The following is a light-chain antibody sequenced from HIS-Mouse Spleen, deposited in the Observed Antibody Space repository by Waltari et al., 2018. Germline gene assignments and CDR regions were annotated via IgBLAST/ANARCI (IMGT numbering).Light chain of an antibody. CDR2: DAS. CDR1: QDISNY. V-gene: IGKV1-33*01. CDR3: QQYDNLPHP. J-gene: IGKJ4*01. Sequence: DIQMTQSPSSLSASVGDRVTITCQASQDISNYLNWYQQKPGKAPKLLIYDASNLETGGPSRFSGSGSGTDFTFTISSLQPEDIATYYCQQYDNLPHPFGGGTKVEIK.